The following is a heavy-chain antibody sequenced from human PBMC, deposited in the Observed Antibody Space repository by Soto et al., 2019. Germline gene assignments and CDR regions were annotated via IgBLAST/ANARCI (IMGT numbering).Heavy chain of an antibody. CDR1: GGTFSSYA. CDR2: IIPIFGTA. Sequence: QVQLVQSGAEVKKPGSSVKVSCKASGGTFSSYAISWVRQAPGQGLEWMGGIIPIFGTANYAQKFQGRVXIXAAXSTSTAYMELSSLRSEDTAVYYCARDKRTAMVLDVWGQGTTVTVSS. J-gene: IGHJ6*02. V-gene: IGHV1-69*12. D-gene: IGHD5-18*01. CDR3: ARDKRTAMVLDV.